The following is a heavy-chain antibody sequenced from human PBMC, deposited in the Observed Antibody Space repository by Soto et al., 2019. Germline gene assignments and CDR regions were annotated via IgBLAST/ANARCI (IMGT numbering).Heavy chain of an antibody. D-gene: IGHD3-16*01. V-gene: IGHV3-66*01. CDR2: IHSGGST. CDR3: ARVPAPGGGH. Sequence: QLLESGGGLVQPGGSLRLSCAASGFTVNNNFMTWVRQAPGKGLEWVSVIHSGGSTHYADFVKGRFTISRDNSKNTLYLQMNSLRAEDTAVYYCARVPAPGGGHWGQGTLVTVSS. CDR1: GFTVNNNF. J-gene: IGHJ4*02.